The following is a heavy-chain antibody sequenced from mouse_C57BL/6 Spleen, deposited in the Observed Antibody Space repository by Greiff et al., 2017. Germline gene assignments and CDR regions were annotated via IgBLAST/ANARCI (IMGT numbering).Heavy chain of an antibody. Sequence: QVQLQQPGAELVRPGSSVKLSCKASGYTFTSYWLHWVKQRPIQGLDWIGNIDPSDSETHYNQKFKDKATLTVDKSSSTAYMQLSSLTSEDSAVYYCAREGWDGRGDYWGQGTTLTVSS. CDR1: GYTFTSYW. CDR3: AREGWDGRGDY. J-gene: IGHJ2*01. V-gene: IGHV1-52*01. D-gene: IGHD3-3*01. CDR2: IDPSDSET.